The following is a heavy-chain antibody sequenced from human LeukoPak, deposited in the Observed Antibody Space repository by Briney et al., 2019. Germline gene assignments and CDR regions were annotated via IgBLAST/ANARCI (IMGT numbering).Heavy chain of an antibody. J-gene: IGHJ4*02. CDR2: IYYSGST. V-gene: IGHV4-59*01. D-gene: IGHD1-20*01. CDR3: ARDGYNWNLDY. Sequence: SETLSLTCTVSGGSISSYYWSWIRQPPGKGLEWIGYIYYSGSTNYNPSLKSRVTISVDTSKNQFSLKLSSVTAADTAVYYCARDGYNWNLDYWGQGTLVTVSS. CDR1: GGSISSYY.